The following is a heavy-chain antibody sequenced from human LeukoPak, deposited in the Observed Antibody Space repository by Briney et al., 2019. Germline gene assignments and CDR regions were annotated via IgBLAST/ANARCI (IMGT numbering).Heavy chain of an antibody. Sequence: QTGGSLRLSCAASGFSFSSSGMDWVRQAPGKGLEWVAKIKPDGSDKSYVDSVKGRFTISRDNAKDSMYLEMDSLRVEDTAMYYCSRSLNYWGQGVLVTVSS. CDR3: SRSLNY. J-gene: IGHJ4*02. V-gene: IGHV3-7*01. CDR2: IKPDGSDK. CDR1: GFSFSSSG.